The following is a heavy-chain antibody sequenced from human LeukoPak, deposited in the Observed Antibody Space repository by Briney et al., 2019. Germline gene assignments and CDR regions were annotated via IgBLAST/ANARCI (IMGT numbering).Heavy chain of an antibody. CDR1: GYSFTNHW. Sequence: GESLKISCKGSGYSFTNHWIGWVRQMPGKGLEWMGIIYPGDSDSKYSPPFQGQVTISADKSISTAYLQWSSLKASDTAMYYCARRSSGNTLDYWGQGTLVTVSS. CDR3: ARRSSGNTLDY. D-gene: IGHD3-22*01. J-gene: IGHJ4*02. V-gene: IGHV5-51*01. CDR2: IYPGDSDS.